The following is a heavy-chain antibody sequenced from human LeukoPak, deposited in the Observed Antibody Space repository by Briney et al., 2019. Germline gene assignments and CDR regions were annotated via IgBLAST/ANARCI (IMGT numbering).Heavy chain of an antibody. V-gene: IGHV4-4*02. CDR1: GGSISSSNW. CDR2: IYHSGST. D-gene: IGHD3-3*01. Sequence: SETLSLTCAVSGGSISSSNWWSWVRQPPGKGLEWIGEIYHSGSTDYHPSLKSRVTLSVDKSKNQFSLNLSSVTAADTAVYYCARGSSITIFGVVSVDWFDPWGQGTLVTVSS. CDR3: ARGSSITIFGVVSVDWFDP. J-gene: IGHJ5*02.